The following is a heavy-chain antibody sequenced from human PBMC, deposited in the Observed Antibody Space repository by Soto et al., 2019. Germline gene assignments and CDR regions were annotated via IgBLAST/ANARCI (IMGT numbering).Heavy chain of an antibody. CDR3: ARRPHQIAARPFDY. V-gene: IGHV4-39*01. CDR2: IYYSGST. Sequence: SSETLSLTCTVSGGSISSSSYYWGWIRQPPGKGLEWIGSIYYSGSTYYNPSLKSRVTISVDTSKNQFSLKLSSVTAADTAVYYCARRPHQIAARPFDYWGQGTLVTVSS. CDR1: GGSISSSSYY. D-gene: IGHD6-6*01. J-gene: IGHJ4*02.